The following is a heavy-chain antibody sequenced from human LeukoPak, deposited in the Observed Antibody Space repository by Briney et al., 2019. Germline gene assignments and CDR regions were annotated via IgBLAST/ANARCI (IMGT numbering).Heavy chain of an antibody. J-gene: IGHJ6*02. CDR1: GGSISSYY. Sequence: SETLSLTCTVSGGSISSYYWSWIRQPPGKGLEWIGYIYYSGSTNYNPSLKSRVTISVDTSKNQFSLELSSVTAADTAVYYYARGAESITMVRGVLPTYYYYGMDVWGQGTTVTVSS. V-gene: IGHV4-59*08. D-gene: IGHD3-10*01. CDR3: ARGAESITMVRGVLPTYYYYGMDV. CDR2: IYYSGST.